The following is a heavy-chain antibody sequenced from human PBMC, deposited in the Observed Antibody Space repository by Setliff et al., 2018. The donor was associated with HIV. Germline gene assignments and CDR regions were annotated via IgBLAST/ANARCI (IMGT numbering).Heavy chain of an antibody. J-gene: IGHJ5*02. V-gene: IGHV5-51*01. D-gene: IGHD6-19*01. CDR1: RYSFTSYW. CDR2: TYPGDSDT. Sequence: GESLKISCKGSRYSFTSYWIGWVRQVPGKGLEWMGITYPGDSDTRYNPSFQGQIIISADKSISTAYLQWNSLRASDTALYYCARTGSSGWWTYNWFDPWGQGTLVTVSS. CDR3: ARTGSSGWWTYNWFDP.